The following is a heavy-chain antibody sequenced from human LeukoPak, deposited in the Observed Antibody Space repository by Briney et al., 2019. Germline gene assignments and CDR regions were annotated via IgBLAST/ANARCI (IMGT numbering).Heavy chain of an antibody. D-gene: IGHD1-26*01. Sequence: GGSLRLSCAASGFTFSSYSMSWVRQAPGKGLEWVSAISGSGGITSYADSVKGRFTISRDNSKNTLYLQMNSLRAEDTAVYYCAKGDTTWELPHDYWGQGTLVTVSS. CDR2: ISGSGGIT. J-gene: IGHJ4*02. CDR1: GFTFSSYS. V-gene: IGHV3-23*01. CDR3: AKGDTTWELPHDY.